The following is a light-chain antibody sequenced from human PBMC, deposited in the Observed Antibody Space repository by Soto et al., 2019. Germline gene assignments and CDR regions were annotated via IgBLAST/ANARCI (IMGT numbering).Light chain of an antibody. CDR2: GNS. Sequence: QSVLTQPPSASGAPGQRVTISCTGSSSNIGAGYDVHWYQQLPGTAPKLLIYGNSNRPSGVPDRFSGSKSGTSASLAITGLQAEDEADYYSQSYDSSLSGWVFGGGTKITVL. V-gene: IGLV1-40*01. CDR3: QSYDSSLSGWV. CDR1: SSNIGAGYD. J-gene: IGLJ3*02.